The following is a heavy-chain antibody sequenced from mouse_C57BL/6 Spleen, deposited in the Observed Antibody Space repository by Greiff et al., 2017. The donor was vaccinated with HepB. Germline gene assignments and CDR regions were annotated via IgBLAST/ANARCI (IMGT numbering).Heavy chain of an antibody. D-gene: IGHD2-14*01. V-gene: IGHV5-4*03. J-gene: IGHJ2*01. CDR3: ARATIGYFDY. CDR1: GFTFSSYA. Sequence: EVKLVESGGGLVKPGGSLKLSCAASGFTFSSYAMSWVRQTPEKRLEWVATISDGGSYTYYPDNVKGRFTISRDNAKNNLYLQMSHLKSEDTAMYYCARATIGYFDYWGQGTTLTVSS. CDR2: ISDGGSYT.